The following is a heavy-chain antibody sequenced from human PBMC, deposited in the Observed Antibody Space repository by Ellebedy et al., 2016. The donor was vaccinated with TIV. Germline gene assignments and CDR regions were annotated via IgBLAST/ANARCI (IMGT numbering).Heavy chain of an antibody. Sequence: PGGSLRLSCAASGFTFSSYWMHWVRQAPGKGLVWVSRINSDGSGTVYADSVKGRFTISRDNAKNTLYLQMNSLRAEDTAVYYCVSRVATTPGFDYWGQGTLVTVSS. D-gene: IGHD5-12*01. CDR1: GFTFSSYW. CDR2: INSDGSGT. V-gene: IGHV3-74*01. J-gene: IGHJ4*02. CDR3: VSRVATTPGFDY.